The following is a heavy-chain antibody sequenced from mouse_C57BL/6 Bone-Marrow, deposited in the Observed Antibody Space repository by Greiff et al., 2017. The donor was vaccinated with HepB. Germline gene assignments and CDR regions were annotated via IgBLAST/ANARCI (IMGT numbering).Heavy chain of an antibody. J-gene: IGHJ2*01. CDR3: ARSDGYYLDFDY. V-gene: IGHV1-53*01. D-gene: IGHD2-3*01. Sequence: QVQLQQPGTELVKPGASVKLSCKASGYTFTSYWMHWVKQRPGQGLEWIGNINPSNGGTNYNEKFKSKATLTVDTSSSTAYMQLSSLTSEDSAVYYCARSDGYYLDFDYWGQGTTLTVSS. CDR1: GYTFTSYW. CDR2: INPSNGGT.